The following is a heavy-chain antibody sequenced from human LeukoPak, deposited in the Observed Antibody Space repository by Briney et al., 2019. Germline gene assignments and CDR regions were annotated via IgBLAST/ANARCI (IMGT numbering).Heavy chain of an antibody. CDR3: ARVPSNPNYDFWSGYYFDY. V-gene: IGHV1-18*01. J-gene: IGHJ4*02. CDR2: ISAYNGNT. CDR1: GYTFTSYG. Sequence: ASVKVSCKASGYTFTSYGISWVRQAPGQGLEWMGWISAYNGNTNYAQKLQGRVTMTTDTSTSTAYMALRSLRSDDTAVHYCARVPSNPNYDFWSGYYFDYWGQGTLVTVSS. D-gene: IGHD3-3*01.